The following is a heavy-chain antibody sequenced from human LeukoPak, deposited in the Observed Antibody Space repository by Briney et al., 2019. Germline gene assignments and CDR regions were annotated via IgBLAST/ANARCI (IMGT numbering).Heavy chain of an antibody. D-gene: IGHD6-13*01. J-gene: IGHJ4*02. CDR2: IDPSVGST. CDR3: ARGVDMAAAGRQIDY. V-gene: IGHV1-46*01. CDR1: GYTFTSHH. Sequence: ASVNVSCMESGYTFTSHHMHWVRQAPGQGLEWMGIIDPSVGSTSYAQKFQGRVTMTRDTSTTTVYMDLSSLRSEDTAVYYCARGVDMAAAGRQIDYWGQGTLVTVSS.